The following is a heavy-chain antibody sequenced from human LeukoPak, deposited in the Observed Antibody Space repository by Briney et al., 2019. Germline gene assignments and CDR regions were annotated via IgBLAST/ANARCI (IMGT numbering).Heavy chain of an antibody. CDR1: GYTFTSYG. V-gene: IGHV1-18*01. CDR2: ISAYNGNT. CDR3: ARDTIFGVVIDFDY. D-gene: IGHD3-3*01. J-gene: IGHJ4*02. Sequence: GASVKVSCKASGYTFTSYGISWVRQAPGQGLEWMGWISAYNGNTNYAQKLQGRVTMTTDTSTSIAYMELRSLRSDDTAVYYCARDTIFGVVIDFDYWGQGTLVTVSS.